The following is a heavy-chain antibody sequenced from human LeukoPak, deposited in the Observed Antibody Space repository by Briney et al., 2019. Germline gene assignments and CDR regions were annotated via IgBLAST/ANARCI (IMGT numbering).Heavy chain of an antibody. V-gene: IGHV3-23*01. CDR2: ISGSGGST. Sequence: GGSLRLSCAASGFTFSSYAMSWVRQAPGKGLEWVSAISGSGGSTYYADSVKGRFTISRDNSKNTLYLQMNSLRAEDTAVYYCARVATRLKGGPWYFDLWGRGTLVTVSS. CDR1: GFTFSSYA. CDR3: ARVATRLKGGPWYFDL. J-gene: IGHJ2*01. D-gene: IGHD5-12*01.